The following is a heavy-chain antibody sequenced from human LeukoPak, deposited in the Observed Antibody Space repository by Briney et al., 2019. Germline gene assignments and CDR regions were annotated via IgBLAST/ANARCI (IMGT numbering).Heavy chain of an antibody. V-gene: IGHV1-69*13. Sequence: SVKVSCKASGGTFSSYAISWVRQAPGQGLEWMGGTIPIFGTANYAQKFQGRVTITADESTSTAYMELSSLRSEDTAVYYCARASIAVAGTGDSGWFDPWGQGTLVTVSS. CDR1: GGTFSSYA. CDR3: ARASIAVAGTGDSGWFDP. J-gene: IGHJ5*02. D-gene: IGHD6-19*01. CDR2: TIPIFGTA.